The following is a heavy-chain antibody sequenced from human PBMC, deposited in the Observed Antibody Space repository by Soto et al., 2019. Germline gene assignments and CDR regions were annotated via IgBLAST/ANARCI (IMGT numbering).Heavy chain of an antibody. J-gene: IGHJ4*02. CDR3: ERSTRRGGGRWYRDY. Sequence: QVQLQESGPGLVKPSGTLTLTCAVSGDSFSGPNWWTWVRQPPGKGLEWMGDIRQTGNTDYSPALSSRLTISIDTSKREFSLNLTSVTATDTAVSDCERSTRRGGGRWYRDYWGQGALVTVSS. CDR1: GDSFSGPNW. D-gene: IGHD2-15*01. CDR2: IRQTGNT. V-gene: IGHV4-4*02.